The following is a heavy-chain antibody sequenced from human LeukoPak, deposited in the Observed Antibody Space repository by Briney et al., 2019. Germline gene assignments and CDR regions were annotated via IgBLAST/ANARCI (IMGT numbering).Heavy chain of an antibody. J-gene: IGHJ3*02. Sequence: SVKVSCKASGGTFSDYAITWVRQAPGQGLEWMGGVVPIFGKAKYAQQFQGRVTIITDESTTTGFMELSSLKSEDTAVYYCSRGRGVHASFDIWGQGTMVTVST. V-gene: IGHV1-69*05. D-gene: IGHD2-8*01. CDR2: VVPIFGKA. CDR1: GGTFSDYA. CDR3: SRGRGVHASFDI.